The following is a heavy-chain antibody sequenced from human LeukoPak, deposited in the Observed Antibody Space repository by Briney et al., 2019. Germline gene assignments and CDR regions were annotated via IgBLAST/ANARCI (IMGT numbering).Heavy chain of an antibody. CDR2: ISAYNGNT. CDR1: GYTFTSYG. CDR3: ARGASSGYFTPTYYFDY. D-gene: IGHD6-19*01. J-gene: IGHJ4*02. Sequence: ASVKVSCKAPGYTFTSYGISWVRQAPGQGLEWMGWISAYNGNTNYAQKLQGRVTMTTDTSTSTAYMELRSLRSDDTAVYYCARGASSGYFTPTYYFDYWGQGTLVTVSS. V-gene: IGHV1-18*01.